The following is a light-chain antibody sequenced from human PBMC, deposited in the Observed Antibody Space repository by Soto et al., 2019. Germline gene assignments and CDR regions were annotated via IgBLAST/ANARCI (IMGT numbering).Light chain of an antibody. J-gene: IGKJ4*01. V-gene: IGKV3-15*01. CDR1: XSVXXN. Sequence: TLXXRASXSVXXNLAWYQQKPGQAPRLLIYGASTRXTGIPARFXXXXXXXXXXXTXSSLQSEDFAVYYCQQYNNWPPLTFGGGTKVXXK. CDR3: QQYNNWPPLT. CDR2: GAS.